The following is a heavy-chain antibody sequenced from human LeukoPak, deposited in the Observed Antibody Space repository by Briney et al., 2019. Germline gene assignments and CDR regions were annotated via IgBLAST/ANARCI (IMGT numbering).Heavy chain of an antibody. CDR2: IYYSGST. CDR1: GGSISSYY. V-gene: IGHV4-59*01. D-gene: IGHD1-26*01. J-gene: IGHJ6*02. Sequence: PSETLSLTCTVSGGSISSYYWSWIRQPPGKGLEWIGYIYYSGSTNYNPSLKSRVTISVDTSKNQFSLKLSSVTAADTAVYYCARCGGRSAGSGSYARYYYYYGMDVWGQGTTVTVSS. CDR3: ARCGGRSAGSGSYARYYYYYGMDV.